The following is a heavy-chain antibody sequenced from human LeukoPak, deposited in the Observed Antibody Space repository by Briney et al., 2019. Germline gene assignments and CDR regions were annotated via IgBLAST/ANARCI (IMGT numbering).Heavy chain of an antibody. Sequence: SETLSLTCTVSGGSISSGDYYWSWIRQPPGKGLEWIGYSYYGGSTYYNPSLKSRVTISVDTSKNQFSLKLSSVTAADTAVYYCAREGCSSTSCLDYWGQGTLVTVSS. CDR1: GGSISSGDYY. J-gene: IGHJ4*02. D-gene: IGHD2-2*01. CDR2: SYYGGST. CDR3: AREGCSSTSCLDY. V-gene: IGHV4-30-4*08.